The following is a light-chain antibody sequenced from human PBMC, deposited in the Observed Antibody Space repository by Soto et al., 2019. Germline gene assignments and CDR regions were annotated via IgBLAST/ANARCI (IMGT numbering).Light chain of an antibody. CDR2: DTT. CDR3: LLSCSAVRI. CDR1: TGAVTSGHY. V-gene: IGLV7-46*01. Sequence: QAVVTQEPSLTVSPGGTVTLTCGSSTGAVTSGHYPYWFQQKPGQAPRTLIYDTTNKHSWTPARFSGSLLGGKAALTLSGAQPEDEADYYCLLSCSAVRIFGGGTKVTVL. J-gene: IGLJ2*01.